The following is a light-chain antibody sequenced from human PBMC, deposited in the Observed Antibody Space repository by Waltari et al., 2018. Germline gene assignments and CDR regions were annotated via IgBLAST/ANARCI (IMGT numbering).Light chain of an antibody. J-gene: IGKJ3*01. CDR2: WAS. CDR3: QQYYSTIFT. CDR1: QSVLYRSSNKNF. Sequence: DIVVTQPPYSLPVSLGERATINCTSSQSVLYRSSNKNFLAWYQQKPGQPPKLLIYWASTRESGVADRFSGSGSGTDFTRTISSLQAEDVAVYYCQQYYSTIFTFGPGTKVDIK. V-gene: IGKV4-1*01.